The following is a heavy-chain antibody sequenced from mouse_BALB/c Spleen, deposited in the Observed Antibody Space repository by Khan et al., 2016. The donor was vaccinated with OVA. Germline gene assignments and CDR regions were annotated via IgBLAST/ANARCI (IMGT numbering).Heavy chain of an antibody. CDR3: ARTATRKY. CDR1: GYSITSGYG. J-gene: IGHJ2*01. D-gene: IGHD1-1*01. Sequence: EVQLQESGPGLEKPAQSLSRTCTVTGYSITSGYGWNWIRQFPGKKLEWMGYISDGGSTNDNPSLKRRISITRDTSKNQFFLQLNSVTTEDTATYDGARTATRKYWGQGTTRTVSS. V-gene: IGHV3-2*02. CDR2: ISDGGST.